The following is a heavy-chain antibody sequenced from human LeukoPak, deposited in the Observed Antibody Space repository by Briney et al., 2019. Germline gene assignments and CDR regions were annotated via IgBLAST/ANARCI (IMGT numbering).Heavy chain of an antibody. D-gene: IGHD6-19*01. CDR1: GFTFSSYE. V-gene: IGHV3-23*01. CDR3: AKGVAVASPYYFDY. CDR2: ISGSGSST. Sequence: GGSLRLSCAASGFTFSSYEMNWVRQAPGKGLEWVSPISGSGSSTYYADSVKGRFTISRDNSKNTLYLQMNSPRAEDTAVYYCAKGVAVASPYYFDYWGQGTLVTVSS. J-gene: IGHJ4*02.